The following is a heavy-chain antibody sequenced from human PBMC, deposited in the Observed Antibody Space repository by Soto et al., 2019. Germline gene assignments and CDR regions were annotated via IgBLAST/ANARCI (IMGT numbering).Heavy chain of an antibody. CDR2: IWHDGNNK. CDR1: GFTFSNYG. V-gene: IGHV3-33*01. Sequence: GGSLRLCCAASGFTFSNYGMHWVRQAPGKGLEWVAIIWHDGNNKYYADSVRGRFIISRDNSKNRLYLQMNSLRAEDTAVYYCASDLVGASDSYGLDVWGQGTPVTVYS. D-gene: IGHD1-26*01. J-gene: IGHJ6*02. CDR3: ASDLVGASDSYGLDV.